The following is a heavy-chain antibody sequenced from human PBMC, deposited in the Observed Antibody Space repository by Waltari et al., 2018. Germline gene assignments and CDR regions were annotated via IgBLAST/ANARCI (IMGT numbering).Heavy chain of an antibody. CDR1: GDSISSSSYY. CDR3: VRHARTTSGGKHFDH. Sequence: QLQLQESGPGLVKASETLSLTCTVSGDSISSSSYYWGWVRQPPGKGLEWIGNMYYSGSTDYNPSLKGRVTISGDPSKGQFSLKLSSVTAADTSMYYCVRHARTTSGGKHFDHWGQGMLVTVSP. V-gene: IGHV4-39*01. CDR2: MYYSGST. J-gene: IGHJ4*02. D-gene: IGHD2-15*01.